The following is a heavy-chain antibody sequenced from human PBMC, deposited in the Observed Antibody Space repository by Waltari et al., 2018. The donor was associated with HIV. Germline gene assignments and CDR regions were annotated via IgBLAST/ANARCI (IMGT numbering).Heavy chain of an antibody. D-gene: IGHD4-17*01. CDR1: GGSFSGSY. CDR2: INHSGSS. CDR3: ARDSVPSFDYGDYYYYGMDV. Sequence: QVQLQQWGAGLLRPSETLSLTFAVFGGSFSGSYWSCIRQPPGKGLEWIGEINHSGSSNYNPSLKSRVTISVDTSKNQFALRLRSVTAADTAVYYCARDSVPSFDYGDYYYYGMDVWSQGTTVTVSS. J-gene: IGHJ6*01. V-gene: IGHV4-34*01.